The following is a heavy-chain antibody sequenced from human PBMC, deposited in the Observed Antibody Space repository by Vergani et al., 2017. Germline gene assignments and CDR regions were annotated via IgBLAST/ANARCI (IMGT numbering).Heavy chain of an antibody. V-gene: IGHV5-51*01. CDR2: IYPSDSDT. J-gene: IGHJ6*02. CDR1: GYSFTSYW. Sequence: EVQLVQSGAAVKKPGESLKISCKGSGYSFTSYWIGWVRQMPGKGLEWMGIIYPSDSDTRYSPSFQGQVAISADKSISTAYLQWSSLKASDTAMYYCARSTVSKPRYYYYYGMDVWGQGTTVTVSS. CDR3: ARSTVSKPRYYYYYGMDV. D-gene: IGHD4-11*01.